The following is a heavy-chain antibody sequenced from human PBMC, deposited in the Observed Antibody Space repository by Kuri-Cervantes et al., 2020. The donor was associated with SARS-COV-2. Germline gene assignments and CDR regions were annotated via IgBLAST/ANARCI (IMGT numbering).Heavy chain of an antibody. Sequence: GGSLRLSCAASGFTFRSYAMSWVRQAPGKGLEWFSAISGSGGSTYYTDTRKGRFTFSRDTSKKPLHLQMNCLRADDTAVCYCKRDFCLYHLETDYIDYWGQGTPVTVSS. V-gene: IGHV3-23*01. CDR3: KRDFCLYHLETDYIDY. CDR1: GFTFRSYA. D-gene: IGHD2-2*02. CDR2: ISGSGGST. J-gene: IGHJ4*02.